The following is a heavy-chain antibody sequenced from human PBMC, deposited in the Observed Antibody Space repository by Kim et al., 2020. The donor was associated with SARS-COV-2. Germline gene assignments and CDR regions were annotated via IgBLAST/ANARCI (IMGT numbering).Heavy chain of an antibody. J-gene: IGHJ5*02. CDR3: ARGPGVRTWFDP. Sequence: YYADSVKGRFTISRDNSKNTLYLQMNSLRAEDTAVYYCARGPGVRTWFDPWGQGTLVTVSS. D-gene: IGHD3-10*01. V-gene: IGHV3-30*01.